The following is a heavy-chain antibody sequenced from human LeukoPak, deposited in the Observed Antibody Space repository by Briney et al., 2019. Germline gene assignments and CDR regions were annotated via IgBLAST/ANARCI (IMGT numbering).Heavy chain of an antibody. CDR2: ISAYNGNT. CDR1: GYTFTSYG. CDR3: ARGTSSGWYWSYFDY. Sequence: GASVKASCKASGYTFTSYGISWVRQAPGQGLEWMGWISAYNGNTNYAQKLQGRVTMTTDTSTSTAYMELRSLRSDDTAVYYCARGTSSGWYWSYFDYWGQGTLVTVSS. J-gene: IGHJ4*02. V-gene: IGHV1-18*01. D-gene: IGHD6-19*01.